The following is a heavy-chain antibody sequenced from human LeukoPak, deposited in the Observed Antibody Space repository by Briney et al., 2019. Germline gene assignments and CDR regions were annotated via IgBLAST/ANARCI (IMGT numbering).Heavy chain of an antibody. CDR3: ARDYYAVGWYPPGGYYYYGVDV. J-gene: IGHJ6*02. CDR2: ISAYNGNT. Sequence: GASVKVSCKASGYTFTSYGISWVRQAPGQGLEWMGWISAYNGNTNYAQKLQGRVTMTTDTSTSTAYMELRSLRSDDTAVYYCARDYYAVGWYPPGGYYYYGVDVWGQGTTVTVSS. V-gene: IGHV1-18*01. D-gene: IGHD6-19*01. CDR1: GYTFTSYG.